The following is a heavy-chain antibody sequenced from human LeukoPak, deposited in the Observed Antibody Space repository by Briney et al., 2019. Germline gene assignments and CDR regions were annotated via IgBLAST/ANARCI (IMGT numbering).Heavy chain of an antibody. V-gene: IGHV3-23*01. CDR3: AKSRWDSGYDLYD. CDR2: ISGSGGDT. Sequence: GGSLRLSCAASGFTFSSYAMSWVRQAPGMGLEWVSAISGSGGDTHYADSVKGRFTISRDNSKNTLYLQMSSLRAEDTAVYYCAKSRWDSGYDLYDWGQGTLVTVSS. J-gene: IGHJ4*02. D-gene: IGHD5-12*01. CDR1: GFTFSSYA.